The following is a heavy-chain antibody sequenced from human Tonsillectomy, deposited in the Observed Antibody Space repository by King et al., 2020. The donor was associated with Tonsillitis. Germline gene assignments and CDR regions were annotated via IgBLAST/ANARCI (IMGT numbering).Heavy chain of an antibody. V-gene: IGHV3-11*05. Sequence: VQLVESGGGLVKPGGSLRLSCAASGFTFSDYYMSWIRQAPGKGLEWVSYISSSSSYTKYADSVQGRFTISRDNAKNSLYLQMNSLRAEDTAVYYCARWHSSGWYTLDYWGQGALVTVSS. CDR1: GFTFSDYY. D-gene: IGHD6-19*01. CDR3: ARWHSSGWYTLDY. J-gene: IGHJ4*02. CDR2: ISSSSSYT.